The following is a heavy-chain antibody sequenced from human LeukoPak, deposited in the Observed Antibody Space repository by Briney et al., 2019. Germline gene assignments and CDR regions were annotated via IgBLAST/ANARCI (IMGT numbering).Heavy chain of an antibody. D-gene: IGHD2-21*02. CDR2: ISSSGGST. CDR1: GFTFSSYA. V-gene: IGHV3-64D*06. J-gene: IGHJ4*02. Sequence: PGGSLRLSCSASGFTFSSYAMHWGRQAPGKGLEYVSTISSSGGSTYYADSVKGRFTISRDNSKNTLYLQMSSLRAEDTAVYYCVKRPYCGGDCYYFDYWGQGTLVTVSS. CDR3: VKRPYCGGDCYYFDY.